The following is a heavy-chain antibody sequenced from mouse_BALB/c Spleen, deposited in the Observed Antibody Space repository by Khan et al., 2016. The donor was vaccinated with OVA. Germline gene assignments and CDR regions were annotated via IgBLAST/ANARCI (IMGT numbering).Heavy chain of an antibody. J-gene: IGHJ3*01. Sequence: EVKLVESGGGFVKPGGSLNLSCAASGFAFSSYDMSWVRQTPEKRLEWVATISTGGSYIYYPDSVKGRFTISRDIARNTLYLQMSSLRSEDTALYYCARPSYYGNPWFTYWGPGTLVTVSA. V-gene: IGHV5-9*02. CDR1: GFAFSSYD. D-gene: IGHD2-10*01. CDR3: ARPSYYGNPWFTY. CDR2: ISTGGSYI.